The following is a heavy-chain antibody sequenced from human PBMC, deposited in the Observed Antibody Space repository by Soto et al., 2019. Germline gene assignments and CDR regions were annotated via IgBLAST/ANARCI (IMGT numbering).Heavy chain of an antibody. V-gene: IGHV3-74*01. D-gene: IGHD4-4*01. J-gene: IGHJ6*02. CDR1: GFTFSSYW. CDR3: ARVPTTLTTPGMDV. CDR2: INPDGSTT. Sequence: GSLRLSCAASGFTFSSYWMHWVRQAPGEGLMWVSRINPDGSTTSYADSVKGRFTISRDNAKNTLYLQMNSLRVEDTAVYYCARVPTTLTTPGMDVWGQGTTVTVSS.